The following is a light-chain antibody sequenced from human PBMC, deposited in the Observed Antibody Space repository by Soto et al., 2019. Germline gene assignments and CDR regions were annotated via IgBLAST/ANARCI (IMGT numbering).Light chain of an antibody. CDR1: AGPVTSGHY. V-gene: IGLV7-46*01. Sequence: QAVVTQEPSLTVSPGGTVTLTCGSSAGPVTSGHYPYWFQQKPGQAPRTLIYDTSKKKSWTPARFSGSLLGGKAALTLSGAQPEDEAEYYCLLSYSGARVFGTGTKLTVL. CDR3: LLSYSGARV. CDR2: DTS. J-gene: IGLJ1*01.